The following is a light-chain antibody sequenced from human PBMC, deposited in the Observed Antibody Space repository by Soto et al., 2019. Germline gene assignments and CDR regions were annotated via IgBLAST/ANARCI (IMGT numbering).Light chain of an antibody. CDR3: QYYNNWLAT. CDR1: QTISNT. CDR2: AAS. V-gene: IGKV3-15*01. Sequence: GTLSVSPGDKVSLSCRANQTISNTLAWYQQKPGQAPRLLIYAASTRATGVSARFSGSGSGTEFTLTISSLQSEDFTIYYCQYYNNWLATFGRGTKVDIK. J-gene: IGKJ4*01.